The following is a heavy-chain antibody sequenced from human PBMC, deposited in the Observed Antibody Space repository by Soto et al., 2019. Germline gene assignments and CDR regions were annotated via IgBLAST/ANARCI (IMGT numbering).Heavy chain of an antibody. CDR3: ARAHPPRYCTNGVCYMLSYYYYGMDV. CDR1: GGSFSGYY. Sequence: SETLSLTCAVYGGSFSGYYWSWIRQPPGKGLEWIGEINHSGSTNYNPSLKSRVTISVDTSKNQFSLKLSSVTAADTAVYYCARAHPPRYCTNGVCYMLSYYYYGMDVWGQGTTVTVSS. J-gene: IGHJ6*02. D-gene: IGHD2-8*01. V-gene: IGHV4-34*01. CDR2: INHSGST.